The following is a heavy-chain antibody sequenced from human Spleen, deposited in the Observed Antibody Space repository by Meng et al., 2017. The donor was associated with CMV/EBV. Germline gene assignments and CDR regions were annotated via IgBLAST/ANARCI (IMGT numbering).Heavy chain of an antibody. J-gene: IGHJ5*02. CDR3: ARALIEVVPAMIYWLDP. Sequence: GSLRLSCAVYGGSFSGYYWSWIRQPPGKGLEWIGEINHSGSTNYNYNPSLKSRVTISVDTSKNQFSLKLNSVTAADTAVYYCARALIEVVPAMIYWLDPWGQGTLVTVSS. D-gene: IGHD2-2*01. V-gene: IGHV4-34*01. CDR2: INHSGSTNY. CDR1: GGSFSGYY.